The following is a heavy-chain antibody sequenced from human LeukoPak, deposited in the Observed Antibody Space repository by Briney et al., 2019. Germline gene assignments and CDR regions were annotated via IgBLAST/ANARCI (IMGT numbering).Heavy chain of an antibody. Sequence: ESLKISCKGSGYSFTTYWVAWVRQMPGKGLEWMGIIYPGDSDTRYSPSFQGQVTISADKSISTAYLQWSSLKASDTAMYYCARQTAVYDSSGYYSTSFDYWGQGTLVTVSS. CDR1: GYSFTTYW. CDR2: IYPGDSDT. CDR3: ARQTAVYDSSGYYSTSFDY. D-gene: IGHD3-22*01. V-gene: IGHV5-51*01. J-gene: IGHJ4*02.